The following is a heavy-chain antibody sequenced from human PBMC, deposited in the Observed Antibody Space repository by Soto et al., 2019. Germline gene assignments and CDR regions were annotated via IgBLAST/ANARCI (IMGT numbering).Heavy chain of an antibody. CDR1: GXTFSSYA. J-gene: IGHJ6*02. D-gene: IGHD3-3*01. Sequence: GSLRLSCAASGXTFSSYAMSWVRQAPGKGPELVSPIIGSGGSTYYADSVKGRFTIYRDNSKNTMYLQMNSRRDEDTAVYCCAKDLFPYYDFWSGYRERSYYYYGMDVWGQGNTVTVS. CDR2: IIGSGGST. CDR3: AKDLFPYYDFWSGYRERSYYYYGMDV. V-gene: IGHV3-23*01.